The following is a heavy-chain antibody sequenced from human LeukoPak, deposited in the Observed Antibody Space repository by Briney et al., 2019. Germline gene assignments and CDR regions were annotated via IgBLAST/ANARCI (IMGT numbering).Heavy chain of an antibody. V-gene: IGHV1-2*02. D-gene: IGHD3-22*01. Sequence: ASVKVSCKASGYTFTGYYMHWVRQAPGQGLEWMGWINPNSGGTNYAQKFQGRVTMTRDTSISTAYMELSRLRSDDTAVYYRASHYYDSSGYPEPYDYWGQGTLVTVSS. J-gene: IGHJ4*02. CDR2: INPNSGGT. CDR1: GYTFTGYY. CDR3: ASHYYDSSGYPEPYDY.